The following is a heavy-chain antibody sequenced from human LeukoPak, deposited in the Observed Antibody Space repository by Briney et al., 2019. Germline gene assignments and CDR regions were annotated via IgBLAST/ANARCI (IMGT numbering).Heavy chain of an antibody. Sequence: ASVRVSCKASGYIFTGYWIHWVRQAPGQGLEWMGFINPNSGNTNYAQNFQGRVTMTRDTSISTAYMELSSLTADDTAVYYGAREMRPATTTLVAYWGQGTLVTVSS. D-gene: IGHD1-1*01. J-gene: IGHJ4*02. V-gene: IGHV1-2*02. CDR2: INPNSGNT. CDR3: AREMRPATTTLVAY. CDR1: GYIFTGYW.